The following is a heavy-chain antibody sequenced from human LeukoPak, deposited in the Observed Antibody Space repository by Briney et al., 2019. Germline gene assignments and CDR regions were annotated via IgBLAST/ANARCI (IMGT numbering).Heavy chain of an antibody. D-gene: IGHD3-10*01. CDR2: IYHSGST. J-gene: IGHJ4*02. Sequence: SETLSLTCTVSGYSISSGYYWGWIRQPPGKGLEWIGSIYHSGSTCYNPSLKSRVTISVDTSKNQFSLKLSSVTAADTAVYYCARENGSGSYFGFIDYWGQGTLVTVSS. CDR1: GYSISSGYY. CDR3: ARENGSGSYFGFIDY. V-gene: IGHV4-38-2*02.